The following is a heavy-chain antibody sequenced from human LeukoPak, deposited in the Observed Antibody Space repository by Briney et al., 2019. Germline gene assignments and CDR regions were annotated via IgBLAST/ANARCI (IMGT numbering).Heavy chain of an antibody. CDR3: ASLGGIAGATKDY. Sequence: RTSETLSLTCAVYGGSFSGYYWSWIRQPPGKGLEWIGEINHSGSTNYNPSLKSRVTISVDTSKNQFSLKLSSVTAADTAVYYCASLGGIAGATKDYWGQGTLVTVSS. V-gene: IGHV4-34*01. J-gene: IGHJ4*02. CDR2: INHSGST. CDR1: GGSFSGYY. D-gene: IGHD1-26*01.